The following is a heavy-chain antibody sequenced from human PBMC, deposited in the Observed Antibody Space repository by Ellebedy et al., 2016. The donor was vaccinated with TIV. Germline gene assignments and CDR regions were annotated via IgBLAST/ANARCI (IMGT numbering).Heavy chain of an antibody. J-gene: IGHJ6*02. CDR2: IRSDESKK. D-gene: IGHD3-16*01. Sequence: GESLKISCATSGFTSSGMHWVRQAPGRGLEWVAFIRSDESKKYYADSVKGRFTISRDNSRNTLDLQMISLRPEDTALYYCVKGAYPVPTVMAVWGQGTTVIVSS. CDR1: GFTSSG. V-gene: IGHV3-30*02. CDR3: VKGAYPVPTVMAV.